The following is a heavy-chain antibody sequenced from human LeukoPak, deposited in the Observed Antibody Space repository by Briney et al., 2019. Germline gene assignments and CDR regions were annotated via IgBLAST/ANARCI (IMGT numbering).Heavy chain of an antibody. CDR1: GGSTSSYY. CDR2: MHYSGST. Sequence: SETLSLTCTVSGGSTSSYYWSWIRQPPGKGLEWIGYMHYSGSTNYNPSLKSRVTISVDTSKSQFSLKLSSVTAADTAVYYCATTTGWTFYYFDYWGQGTLVTVSS. D-gene: IGHD1/OR15-1a*01. J-gene: IGHJ4*02. V-gene: IGHV4-59*12. CDR3: ATTTGWTFYYFDY.